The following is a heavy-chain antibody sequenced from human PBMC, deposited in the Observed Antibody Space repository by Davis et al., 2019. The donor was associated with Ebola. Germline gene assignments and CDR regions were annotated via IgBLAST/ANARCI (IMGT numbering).Heavy chain of an antibody. CDR1: GGSFSGYY. J-gene: IGHJ6*02. CDR2: INHSGST. Sequence: LRLSCAVYGGSFSGYYWSWIRQPPGKGLEWIGEINHSGSTNYNPSLKSRVTISVDTSKNQFSLKLSSVTAADTAVYYCARHGYYDSSGLILVGGMDVWGQGTTVTVSS. D-gene: IGHD3-22*01. V-gene: IGHV4-34*01. CDR3: ARHGYYDSSGLILVGGMDV.